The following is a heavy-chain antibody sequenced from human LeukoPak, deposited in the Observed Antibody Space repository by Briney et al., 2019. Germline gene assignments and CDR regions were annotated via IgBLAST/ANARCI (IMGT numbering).Heavy chain of an antibody. CDR2: ISDGGKTK. V-gene: IGHV3-48*03. D-gene: IGHD3-10*01. J-gene: IGHJ6*03. CDR3: SREATGRGNNYMDV. CDR1: GFTFRSSE. Sequence: PGGSLRLSCAASGFTFRSSEMNWVRQAPGKGLEWVSYISDGGKTKYYADSVKGRFTISRDNAKNTLYLQMNSLRAEDAAVYYCSREATGRGNNYMDVWGQGTTVTVS.